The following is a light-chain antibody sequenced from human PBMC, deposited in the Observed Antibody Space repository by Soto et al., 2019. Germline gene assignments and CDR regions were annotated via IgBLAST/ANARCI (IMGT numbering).Light chain of an antibody. V-gene: IGKV3-15*01. Sequence: EILLTQSPATLSVSPGETATLSCRASQNVLSDLAWYQQKPGQAPRLLVYGATTRATDAPAKFRGSGSGTEFRLTISSLQSEDYGTYDCQQYNNWPPWTFGQGTKVEIK. CDR3: QQYNNWPPWT. J-gene: IGKJ1*01. CDR2: GAT. CDR1: QNVLSD.